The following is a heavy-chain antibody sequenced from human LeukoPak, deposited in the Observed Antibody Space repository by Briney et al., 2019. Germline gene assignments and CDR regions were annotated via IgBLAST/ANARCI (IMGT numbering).Heavy chain of an antibody. Sequence: ASVKVSCKASGYTFTTYYMHWVRQAPGQGLEWMGIINPSGGSTSYAQKFQGRVTMTRDTSTSTVYMELSSLRSEDTAVYYCARDGTADAFDIWGQGTMVTVSS. CDR1: GYTFTTYY. J-gene: IGHJ3*02. CDR2: INPSGGST. CDR3: ARDGTADAFDI. D-gene: IGHD1-26*01. V-gene: IGHV1-46*01.